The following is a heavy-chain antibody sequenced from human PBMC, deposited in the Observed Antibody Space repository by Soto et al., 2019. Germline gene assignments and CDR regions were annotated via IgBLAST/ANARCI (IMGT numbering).Heavy chain of an antibody. Sequence: SETLSLTCTVSGSSVSSGNYYCTWIRQPPGNGLEWLGYIYYSGTTNYDPPLKSRITISVDTSGNQFSMKLSSVSAADKAVYFCARTYCTTTACQAHGIDVWGQGSTVTVSS. CDR3: ARTYCTTTACQAHGIDV. D-gene: IGHD1-26*01. CDR1: GSSVSSGNYY. CDR2: IYYSGTT. J-gene: IGHJ6*02. V-gene: IGHV4-61*01.